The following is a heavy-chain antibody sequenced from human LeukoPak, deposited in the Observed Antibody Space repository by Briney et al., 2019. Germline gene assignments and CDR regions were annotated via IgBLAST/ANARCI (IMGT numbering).Heavy chain of an antibody. CDR3: ARDSSGWYLAVDY. CDR2: ISDSGTTI. Sequence: GGSLRLSCAASGFTFSSYDMNWVRQAPGRELEWISYISYISDSGTTIYYADSVKGRFTISRDNSKNTLYLQMNSLRAEDTAVYYCARDSSGWYLAVDYWGQGTLVTVSS. D-gene: IGHD6-19*01. J-gene: IGHJ4*02. CDR1: GFTFSSYD. V-gene: IGHV3-48*03.